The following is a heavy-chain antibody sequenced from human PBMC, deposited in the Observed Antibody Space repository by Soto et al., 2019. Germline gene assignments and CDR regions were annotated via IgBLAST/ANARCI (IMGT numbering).Heavy chain of an antibody. CDR3: ARVGYDYRASGHWFDP. J-gene: IGHJ5*02. CDR2: MNPNSGNT. V-gene: IGHV1-8*01. Sequence: QVQLVQSGAEVKKPGASVKVSCKASGYTFTSYDINWVRQATGQGLEWMGWMNPNSGNTGYAQKSQGRVTMTRNTSISTAYMELSSLRSEDTAVYYCARVGYDYRASGHWFDPWGQGTLVTVSS. D-gene: IGHD5-12*01. CDR1: GYTFTSYD.